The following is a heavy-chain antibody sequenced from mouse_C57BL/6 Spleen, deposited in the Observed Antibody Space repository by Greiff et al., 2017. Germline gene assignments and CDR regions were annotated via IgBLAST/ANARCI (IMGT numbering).Heavy chain of an antibody. J-gene: IGHJ3*01. Sequence: VQLQQSGAELVKPGASVKISCKASGYAFSSYWMNWVKQRPGKGLEWIGQIYPGDGDTNYNGKFKGKATLTADKSSSTAYMQLSSLTSEDSAVYFCARATGYSHYGWFAYWGQGTLVTVSA. CDR2: IYPGDGDT. CDR1: GYAFSSYW. D-gene: IGHD2-5*01. CDR3: ARATGYSHYGWFAY. V-gene: IGHV1-80*01.